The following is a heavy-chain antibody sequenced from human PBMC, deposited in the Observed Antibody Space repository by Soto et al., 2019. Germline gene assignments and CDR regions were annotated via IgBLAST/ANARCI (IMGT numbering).Heavy chain of an antibody. V-gene: IGHV4-4*02. J-gene: IGHJ4*02. Sequence: SETLSLTCAVSGGSISSSNWWSWVRQPPGKGLEWIGEIYYSGSTNYNPSLKSRVTISVDTSKNQFSLKLSSVTAADTAVYYYARHHDSWGQGTLVTVSS. CDR2: IYYSGST. CDR1: GGSISSSNW. CDR3: ARHHDS.